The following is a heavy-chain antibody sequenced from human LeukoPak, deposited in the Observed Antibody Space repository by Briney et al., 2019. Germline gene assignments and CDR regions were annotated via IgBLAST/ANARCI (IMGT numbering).Heavy chain of an antibody. CDR3: ASSSSGWFWNY. CDR1: GGSISSYY. V-gene: IGHV4-4*07. J-gene: IGHJ4*02. D-gene: IGHD6-19*01. CDR2: IYTSGST. Sequence: SETLSLTCTVSGGSISSYYWSWIRQPAGEGLEWIGRIYTSGSTNYNPSLKSRVTISVDTSKKQFSLNLTSVTAADTAVYYCASSSSGWFWNYWGQGTLVTVSS.